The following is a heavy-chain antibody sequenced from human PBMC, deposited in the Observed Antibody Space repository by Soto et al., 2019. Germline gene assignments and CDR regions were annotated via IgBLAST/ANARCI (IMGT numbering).Heavy chain of an antibody. CDR1: GFTFSDYY. CDR2: ISSMSTYS. CDR3: ARGGDTALAVYGMDV. Sequence: PGGSLRLSCVASGFTFSDYYMNWVRQAPGKGLEWVSDISSMSTYSKYADSVRGRFTISRDNAKKSLYLQMTSLRAEDTAVYYCARGGDTALAVYGMDVWGQGTTVTVSS. D-gene: IGHD5-18*01. J-gene: IGHJ6*02. V-gene: IGHV3-11*06.